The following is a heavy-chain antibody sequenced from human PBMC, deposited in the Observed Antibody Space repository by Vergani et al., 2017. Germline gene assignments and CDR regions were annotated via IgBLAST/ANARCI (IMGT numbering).Heavy chain of an antibody. CDR3: ARFPNIVGENWFDS. V-gene: IGHV4-39*02. Sequence: QLQLQQSGPGLVKPSETLSLTCTVSGYSISTSNYYWGWIRQPPGKGLEWIGNIYYTGSTYYNPSLKSRVTISVETSKYHFYLQLSSVPATDTAVYYCARFPNIVGENWFDSWGQGTLVTVSS. CDR1: GYSISTSNYY. D-gene: IGHD2/OR15-2a*01. J-gene: IGHJ5*01. CDR2: IYYTGST.